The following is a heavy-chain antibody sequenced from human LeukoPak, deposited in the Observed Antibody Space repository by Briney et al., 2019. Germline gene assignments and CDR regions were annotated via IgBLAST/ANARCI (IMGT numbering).Heavy chain of an antibody. CDR3: ASEALALAYCGGDCYS. CDR1: GGSFSGYY. CDR2: INHSGST. D-gene: IGHD2-21*01. V-gene: IGHV4-34*01. J-gene: IGHJ5*02. Sequence: SXXLSLTCAVYGGSFSGYYWSWIRQPPGKGLEWIGEINHSGSTNYNPSLKSRVTISVDTSKNQFSLKLSSVTAADTAVYYCASEALALAYCGGDCYSWGQGTLVTVSS.